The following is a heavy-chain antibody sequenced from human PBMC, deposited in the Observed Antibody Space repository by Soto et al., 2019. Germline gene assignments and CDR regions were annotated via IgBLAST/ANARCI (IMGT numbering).Heavy chain of an antibody. CDR3: ARIVPSQDDYGMDV. Sequence: QVQLVESGGGVVQPGRSLRLSCAASGFTFSSYGMHWVRQAPGKGLEWVAVIWYDGSNKYYADSVKGRFTISRDNSKNTLYLQMNSLRAEDTAVYYCARIVPSQDDYGMDVWGQGTTVTVSS. D-gene: IGHD6-6*01. CDR1: GFTFSSYG. V-gene: IGHV3-33*01. CDR2: IWYDGSNK. J-gene: IGHJ6*02.